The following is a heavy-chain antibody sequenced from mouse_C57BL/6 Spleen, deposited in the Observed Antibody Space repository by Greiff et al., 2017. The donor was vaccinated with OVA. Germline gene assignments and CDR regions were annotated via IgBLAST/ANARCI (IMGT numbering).Heavy chain of an antibody. CDR3: VRGDYEYDEGLAWFAY. CDR2: IRSKSNNYAT. Sequence: EVKLVESGGGLVQPKGSLKLSCAASGFSFNTYAMNWVRQAPGKGLEWVARIRSKSNNYATYYADSVKDRFTISRDDSESMLYLQMNNLKNEDTAMYYCVRGDYEYDEGLAWFAYWGQGTLVTVSA. D-gene: IGHD2-4*01. CDR1: GFSFNTYA. J-gene: IGHJ3*01. V-gene: IGHV10-1*01.